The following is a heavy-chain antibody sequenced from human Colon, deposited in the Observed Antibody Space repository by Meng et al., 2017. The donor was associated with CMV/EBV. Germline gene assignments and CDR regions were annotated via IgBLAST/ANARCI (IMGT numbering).Heavy chain of an antibody. Sequence: GGSLRLSCAGSGFIFSSYGMNWVRQAPGKGLEWVSSITTANAYKSYAESVKGRFTISRDDAKSSLFLQMDSLRVDDTAVYYCARPLSPRSAYSALLAVWGQGTLVTVSS. CDR2: ITTANAYK. D-gene: IGHD2-15*01. V-gene: IGHV3-21*06. CDR1: GFIFSSYG. J-gene: IGHJ4*02. CDR3: ARPLSPRSAYSALLAV.